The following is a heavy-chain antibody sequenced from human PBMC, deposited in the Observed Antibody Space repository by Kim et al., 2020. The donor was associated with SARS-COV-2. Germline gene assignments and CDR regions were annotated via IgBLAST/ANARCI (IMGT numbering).Heavy chain of an antibody. D-gene: IGHD3-16*01. CDR2: INTNTGNP. Sequence: ASVKVSCKASGYTFTSYTMKWVRQAPGQGLEWMGWINTNTGNPTYAQGFTGRFVFSLDTSVSTAYLQISSLKADDTAVYYCARAVTYLRKNLQLTWGGDPHFDYWGQGTLVTVSS. CDR3: ARAVTYLRKNLQLTWGGDPHFDY. J-gene: IGHJ4*02. V-gene: IGHV7-4-1*02. CDR1: GYTFTSYT.